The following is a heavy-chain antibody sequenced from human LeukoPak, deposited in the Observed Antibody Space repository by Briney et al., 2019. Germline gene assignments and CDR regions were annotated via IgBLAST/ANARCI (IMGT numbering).Heavy chain of an antibody. CDR2: ISSSSSTI. CDR1: GFTFSSYS. Sequence: GGSLRLSCAASGFTFSSYSMNWVRQAPGKGLEWVSYISSSSSTIYYADSVKGRFTISRDNAKNSLYLQMNSLRAEDTAVYYCARAPSWSSKGGDYWGQGTLVTVSS. CDR3: ARAPSWSSKGGDY. D-gene: IGHD6-13*01. J-gene: IGHJ4*02. V-gene: IGHV3-48*01.